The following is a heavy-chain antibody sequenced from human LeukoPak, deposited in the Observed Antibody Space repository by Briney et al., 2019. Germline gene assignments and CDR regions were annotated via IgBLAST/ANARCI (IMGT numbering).Heavy chain of an antibody. Sequence: GASVKVSCKSSGYSFTSYSMHWVRQAPGQGLEWMGIINPTDGSASYAQKFQGRVTMTRDTSTSTAYMELRSLRSDDTAVYYCARVPLGYFGYWGQGTLVTVSS. V-gene: IGHV1-46*01. CDR2: INPTDGSA. J-gene: IGHJ4*02. CDR3: ARVPLGYFGY. CDR1: GYSFTSYS.